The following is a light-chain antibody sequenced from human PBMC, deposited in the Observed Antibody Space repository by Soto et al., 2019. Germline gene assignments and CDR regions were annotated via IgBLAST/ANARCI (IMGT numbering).Light chain of an antibody. CDR1: SSNIGGNS. J-gene: IGLJ1*01. Sequence: QSVMTQPPSVSVAPGQRVTISCSGSSSNIGGNSVSWYQQLPGTAPKLLIYDDDKRPSGIPDRFSGSKSGTSATLGITGFQTGDEADYYCGSWDSSLSAYVFGTGTKLT. CDR3: GSWDSSLSAYV. CDR2: DDD. V-gene: IGLV1-51*01.